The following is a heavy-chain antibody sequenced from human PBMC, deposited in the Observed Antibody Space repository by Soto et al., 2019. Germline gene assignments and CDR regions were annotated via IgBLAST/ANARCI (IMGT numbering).Heavy chain of an antibody. J-gene: IGHJ6*02. CDR3: ARQGYYDSGSISGMDV. CDR2: IDPSDSYT. CDR1: GYSVTKFW. Sequence: GESLKISCKGSGYSVTKFWINWVRQMPGKGLEWMGRIDPSDSYTYYSPSFRGHVTIPADKSITTAFLQWSSLKASDTAMYYCARQGYYDSGSISGMDVWGQGTTVTVSS. D-gene: IGHD3-10*01. V-gene: IGHV5-10-1*01.